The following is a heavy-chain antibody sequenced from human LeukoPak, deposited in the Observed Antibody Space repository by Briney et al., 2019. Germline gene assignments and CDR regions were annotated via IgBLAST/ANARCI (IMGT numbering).Heavy chain of an antibody. CDR2: INWNGGST. CDR3: ARDRSGSYYYYYYYMDV. CDR1: GFTFDDYG. V-gene: IGHV3-20*04. J-gene: IGHJ6*03. Sequence: GGSLRLSCAASGFTFDDYGMSWVRQAPGKGLEWVSGINWNGGSTGHADSVKGRFTISRDNAKNSLYLQMNSLRAEDTALYYCARDRSGSYYYYYYYMDVWGKGTTVTVSS. D-gene: IGHD1-26*01.